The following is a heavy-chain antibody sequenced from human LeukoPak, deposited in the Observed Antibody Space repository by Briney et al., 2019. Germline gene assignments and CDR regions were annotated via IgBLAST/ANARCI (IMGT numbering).Heavy chain of an antibody. D-gene: IGHD2-2*01. CDR1: GGSFSGYY. CDR3: ARGDIVVVPAAPSPSKRRNTAMPRRGAFDI. CDR2: INHSGST. V-gene: IGHV4-34*01. Sequence: SETLSLTCAVYGGSFSGYYWSWIRQPPGKGLEWIGEINHSGSTNYNPSLKSRATISVDTSKNQFSLKLSSVTAADTAVYYCARGDIVVVPAAPSPSKRRNTAMPRRGAFDIWGQGTMVTVSS. J-gene: IGHJ3*02.